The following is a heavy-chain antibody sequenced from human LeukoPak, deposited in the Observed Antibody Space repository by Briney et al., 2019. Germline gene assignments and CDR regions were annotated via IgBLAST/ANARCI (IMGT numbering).Heavy chain of an antibody. CDR1: GGSISSYH. CDR3: ARLSWWFDH. V-gene: IGHV4-4*09. J-gene: IGHJ5*02. CDR2: IYTSGST. Sequence: SETLSLTCSVSGGSISSYHWSWIRQPPGKGLEWVGDIYTSGSTNYNPSLKSRVTISVDTSKNQFSLKLSSVTAADTAVYYCARLSWWFDHWGQGTLVTVSS.